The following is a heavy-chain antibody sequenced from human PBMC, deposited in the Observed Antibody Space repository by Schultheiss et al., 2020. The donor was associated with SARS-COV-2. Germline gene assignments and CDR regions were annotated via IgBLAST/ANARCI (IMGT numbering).Heavy chain of an antibody. V-gene: IGHV4-59*10. CDR2: IYTSGST. J-gene: IGHJ4*02. CDR1: GGSFSGYY. D-gene: IGHD5-12*01. Sequence: SETLSLTCAVYGGSFSGYYWSWIRQPAGKGLEWIGRIYTSGSTNYNPSLKSRVTMSVDTSKNQFSLKLSSVTAADTAVYYCARVSIVATTTWYYFDYWGQGTLVTVSS. CDR3: ARVSIVATTTWYYFDY.